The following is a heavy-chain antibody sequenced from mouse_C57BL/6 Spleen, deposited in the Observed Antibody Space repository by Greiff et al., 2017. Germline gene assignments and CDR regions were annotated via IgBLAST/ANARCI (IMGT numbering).Heavy chain of an antibody. V-gene: IGHV1-64*01. J-gene: IGHJ2*01. Sequence: VQLQQPGAELVKPGASVKLSCKASGYTFTSYWMHWVKQRPGQGLEWIGMIHPNSGSTNYNEKFKSKATLTVDKSSSTAYMQLSSLTSEDSAVYYCARSGRNVFFDYWGEGTTLTVSS. CDR2: IHPNSGST. D-gene: IGHD3-2*02. CDR1: GYTFTSYW. CDR3: ARSGRNVFFDY.